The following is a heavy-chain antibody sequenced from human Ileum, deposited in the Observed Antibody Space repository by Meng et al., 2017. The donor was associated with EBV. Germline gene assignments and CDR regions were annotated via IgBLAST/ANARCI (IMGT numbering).Heavy chain of an antibody. Sequence: QVQLVQSGTEVKKPXXSVKVSCKASGYPFTGYYIHWVRQAPGQGLEWMGRINPYNGDTDYVQKFQGRVTMTRDTSINTVYMELSRLRSDDTAMYYCARPPTAAGTSYSDYWGQGTLVTVSS. D-gene: IGHD6-13*01. CDR2: INPYNGDT. CDR3: ARPPTAAGTSYSDY. V-gene: IGHV1-2*06. CDR1: GYPFTGYY. J-gene: IGHJ4*02.